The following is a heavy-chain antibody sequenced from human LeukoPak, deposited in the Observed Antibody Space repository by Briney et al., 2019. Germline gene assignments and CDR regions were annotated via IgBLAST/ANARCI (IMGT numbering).Heavy chain of an antibody. CDR2: IYWNDDK. CDR3: AHSSSGQHGDAFDI. D-gene: IGHD3-3*01. CDR1: GVSLHTSGGG. Sequence: SSPTLVNPTQTLTPNCTFSGVSLHTSGGGVGWVPQPPGKALEWLALIYWNDDKRYSPSLKSRLTITKDTSKNQVVLTMTNMDPVDTATYYCAHSSSGQHGDAFDIWGQGTMVTVSS. J-gene: IGHJ3*02. V-gene: IGHV2-5*01.